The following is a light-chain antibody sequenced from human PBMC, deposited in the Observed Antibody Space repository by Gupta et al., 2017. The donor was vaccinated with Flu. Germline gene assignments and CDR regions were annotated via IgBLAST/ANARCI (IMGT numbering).Light chain of an antibody. Sequence: EIVMTQTPATLSLSPGERATLSCQASQSVSSNLVWYQHKPGQAPRLLIYGASNRVPGVPARFSGSGSGTDFTLTISSLQSEDFATYYCQQYKDWPSKTFGQGTKVEIK. J-gene: IGKJ1*01. CDR2: GAS. V-gene: IGKV3-15*01. CDR1: QSVSSN. CDR3: QQYKDWPSKT.